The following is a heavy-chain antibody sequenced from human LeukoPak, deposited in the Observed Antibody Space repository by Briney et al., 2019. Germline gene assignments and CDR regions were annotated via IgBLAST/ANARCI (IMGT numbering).Heavy chain of an antibody. CDR3: ATPINSSSWSYYFDY. CDR2: ISSSSSTI. D-gene: IGHD6-13*01. Sequence: GGSLRLSCAASGFTFSSHSMNWVRQAPGKGLEWVSYISSSSSTIYYADSVKGRFTISRDNAKNSPYLQMNSLRDEDTAVYYCATPINSSSWSYYFDYWGQGTLVTVSS. J-gene: IGHJ4*02. V-gene: IGHV3-48*02. CDR1: GFTFSSHS.